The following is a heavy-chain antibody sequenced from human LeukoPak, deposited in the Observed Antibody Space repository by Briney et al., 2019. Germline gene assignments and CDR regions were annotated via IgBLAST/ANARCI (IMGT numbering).Heavy chain of an antibody. V-gene: IGHV3-21*01. J-gene: IGHJ6*02. D-gene: IGHD5-12*01. Sequence: GGSLRLSCAASGFTFSSYSMNWVRQAPGKGLEWVSSISSSSSYIYYADSVKGRFTISRDNAKNSLYLQMNSLRAEDTAVYYWARDYEGYSGYDFSYYYDMDVWGQGTTVTVSS. CDR3: ARDYEGYSGYDFSYYYDMDV. CDR2: ISSSSSYI. CDR1: GFTFSSYS.